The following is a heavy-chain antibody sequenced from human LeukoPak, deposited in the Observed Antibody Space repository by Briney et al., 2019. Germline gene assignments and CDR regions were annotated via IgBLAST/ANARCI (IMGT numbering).Heavy chain of an antibody. V-gene: IGHV3-21*01. J-gene: IGHJ4*02. CDR2: ISGSRNYI. D-gene: IGHD3-22*01. Sequence: GGSLRLSCAASGFTFTSYSMNWVRQAPGKGLEWVSSISGSRNYIYYADSVKGRFTISRDNAKNSLYLQMNSLRAEDTAVYYCARSQTAKWDSSGYYSDYWGQGTLVTVSS. CDR3: ARSQTAKWDSSGYYSDY. CDR1: GFTFTSYS.